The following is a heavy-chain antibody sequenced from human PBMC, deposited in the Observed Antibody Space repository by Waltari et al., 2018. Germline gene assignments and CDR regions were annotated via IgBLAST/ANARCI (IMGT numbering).Heavy chain of an antibody. CDR1: GYTLTELS. J-gene: IGHJ3*02. V-gene: IGHV1-24*01. D-gene: IGHD3-22*01. CDR2: LEPEDGEK. Sequence: QVQLVQSGAEVKKPGASVKVSCKVSGYTLTELSMHWVRQAPGKGLEWMGGLEPEDGEKSYAKKFQGRVTMTEDTSTDTAYMELSSLRSEDTAVYYCATTMIVVVGALDIWGQGTMVTVSS. CDR3: ATTMIVVVGALDI.